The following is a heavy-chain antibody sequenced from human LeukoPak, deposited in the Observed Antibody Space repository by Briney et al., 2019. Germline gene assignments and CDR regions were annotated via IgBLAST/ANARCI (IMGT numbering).Heavy chain of an antibody. CDR1: GFTFINYD. J-gene: IGHJ2*01. V-gene: IGHV3-13*04. Sequence: GGSLRLSCAASGFTFINYDMQWVRQAPGKGLEWVSGIGFAGDTYYAASVKGRFSISRENAKNSLYLQMNSLRAGDTAVYYCARDKAAFGTVLDLWGRGTLVTVSS. CDR2: IGFAGDT. CDR3: ARDKAAFGTVLDL. D-gene: IGHD6-13*01.